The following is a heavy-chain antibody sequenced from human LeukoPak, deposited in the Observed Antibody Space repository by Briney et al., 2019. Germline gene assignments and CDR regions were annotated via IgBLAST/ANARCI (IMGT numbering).Heavy chain of an antibody. J-gene: IGHJ4*02. D-gene: IGHD4-17*01. CDR2: IYYSGST. CDR1: GGSISSYY. V-gene: IGHV4-59*01. Sequence: KASETLSLTCTVSGGSISSYYWSWIRQPPGKGLEWIGYIYYSGSTNYNASLKSRVTISIDTSRNQFSLKLSSVTAADTAVYYCAKNGAQGTLNYWGQGTLVTVSS. CDR3: AKNGAQGTLNY.